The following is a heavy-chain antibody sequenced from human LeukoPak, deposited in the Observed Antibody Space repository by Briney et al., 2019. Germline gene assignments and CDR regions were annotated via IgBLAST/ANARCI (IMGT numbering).Heavy chain of an antibody. Sequence: PGGSLRLSCAASGFTFSSYEMNWVRQAPGKGLEWVAVISYDGTNKYYADSVKGRFTISRDNSKNTLYLQMNSLRAEDTAVYYCAKDASPTVTTAYWYFDLWGRGTLVTVSS. J-gene: IGHJ2*01. D-gene: IGHD4-17*01. CDR2: ISYDGTNK. V-gene: IGHV3-30*18. CDR3: AKDASPTVTTAYWYFDL. CDR1: GFTFSSYE.